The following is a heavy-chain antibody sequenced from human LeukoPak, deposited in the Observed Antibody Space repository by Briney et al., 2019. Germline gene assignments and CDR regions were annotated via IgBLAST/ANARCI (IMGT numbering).Heavy chain of an antibody. CDR3: AKVPYSDYGSGRSPFMDV. D-gene: IGHD3-10*01. Sequence: GGSLRLSCAASGFAFSNYAMTWVRQAPGKGLEWVSNISDSGGSTYYADSVKGRFTISRDNSKNTLYLQMNSLRAEDTAIHYCAKVPYSDYGSGRSPFMDVWGQGTTVAVSS. V-gene: IGHV3-23*01. J-gene: IGHJ6*02. CDR2: ISDSGGST. CDR1: GFAFSNYA.